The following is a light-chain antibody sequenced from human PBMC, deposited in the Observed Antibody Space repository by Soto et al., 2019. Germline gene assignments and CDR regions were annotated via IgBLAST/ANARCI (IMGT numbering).Light chain of an antibody. CDR2: GVS. J-gene: IGKJ5*01. CDR1: QSVTNNQ. Sequence: EIVLTQSPGTLSLSPGERATLSSRASQSVTNNQFAWFRQKPGQAPRLLIWGVSNRATGIPDRFSGSGSGTDFTLTISRLEPEDFAVYYCQQYGSSPITFGQGTRLEIK. V-gene: IGKV3-20*01. CDR3: QQYGSSPIT.